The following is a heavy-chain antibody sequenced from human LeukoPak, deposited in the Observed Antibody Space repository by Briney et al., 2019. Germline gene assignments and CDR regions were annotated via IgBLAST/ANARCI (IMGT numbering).Heavy chain of an antibody. CDR3: ARDKGRPYCGGDCYIDY. Sequence: SQTLSLTCTVSGGSISSGGYYWRWIRQHPGRGLEWIGYIYSSGNTYYNPSLKSRVTISVDTSKNQFSLKLSSVTAADTAVFYCARDKGRPYCGGDCYIDYWGQGTLATVSS. CDR1: GGSISSGGYY. V-gene: IGHV4-31*03. CDR2: IYSSGNT. J-gene: IGHJ4*02. D-gene: IGHD2-21*02.